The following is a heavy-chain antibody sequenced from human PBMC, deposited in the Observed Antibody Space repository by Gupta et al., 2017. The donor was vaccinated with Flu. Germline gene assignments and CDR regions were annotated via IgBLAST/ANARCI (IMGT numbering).Heavy chain of an antibody. V-gene: IGHV1-69*01. J-gene: IGHJ4*02. D-gene: IGHD4-17*01. Sequence: SWVRQAPGQGLEWMGGIITIFGTTDYAQKFQDRITITAGESTSTAYMELRSLRSEDTAMYYCARGRYGDYVDSWGQGTLVTVSS. CDR2: IITIFGTT. CDR3: ARGRYGDYVDS.